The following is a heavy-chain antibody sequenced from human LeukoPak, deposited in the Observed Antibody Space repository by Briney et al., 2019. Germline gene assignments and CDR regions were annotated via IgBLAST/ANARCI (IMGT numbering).Heavy chain of an antibody. CDR2: ISYDGSNK. J-gene: IGHJ4*02. V-gene: IGHV3-30*04. CDR3: ARDLGGAKNY. CDR1: GFTFSSNA. D-gene: IGHD1-26*01. Sequence: GGSLRLSCAASGFTFSSNAMHWVRQAPGKGLEWVAIISYDGSNKYYADSVKGRFTISRDKSKKTLYLQMNSLRGEDTAVYYCARDLGGAKNYWGQGTLVTVSS.